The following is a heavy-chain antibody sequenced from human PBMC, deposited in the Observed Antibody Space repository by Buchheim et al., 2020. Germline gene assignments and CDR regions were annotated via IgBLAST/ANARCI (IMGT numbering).Heavy chain of an antibody. D-gene: IGHD6-19*01. CDR3: TTGFSRNALYSSGWFDY. CDR1: GFTFSNAW. J-gene: IGHJ4*02. CDR2: IKSKTDGGTT. V-gene: IGHV3-15*01. Sequence: EVQLVESGGGLVKPGGSLRLSCAVSGFTFSNAWMTWVRQAPGKGLEWVGRIKSKTDGGTTDYAAPVKGRFTISRDDSKNTLYLQMNSLKTEDTAIYYCTTGFSRNALYSSGWFDYWGQGTL.